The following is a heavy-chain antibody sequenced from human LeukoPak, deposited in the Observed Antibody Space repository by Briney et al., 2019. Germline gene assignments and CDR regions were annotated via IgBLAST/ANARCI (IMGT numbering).Heavy chain of an antibody. D-gene: IGHD2-2*01. CDR3: ARDGPQLLNY. V-gene: IGHV3-48*01. CDR2: ISSSSSTI. Sequence: GGSLRLSCAASGFTFSSYSMNWVRQAPGKGLEWVSYISSSSSTIYYADSVKGRFTISRDNAKNSLYLQMNSLRAEDTAVYYCARDGPQLLNYWGQGTLVTVSS. CDR1: GFTFSSYS. J-gene: IGHJ4*02.